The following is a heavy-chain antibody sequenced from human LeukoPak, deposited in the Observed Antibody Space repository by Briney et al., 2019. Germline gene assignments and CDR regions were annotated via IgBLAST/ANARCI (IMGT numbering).Heavy chain of an antibody. V-gene: IGHV4-59*08. Sequence: SETLSLTCTVSGDSIGSSYWSWIRQPPGKGLEWIGHIYYSGSTNYNPSLKSRVTISVTKNQFSLKLSSVTAADTAVYFCARSAAGLSYGMDVWGQGTTVTVSS. CDR2: IYYSGST. CDR3: ARSAAGLSYGMDV. CDR1: GDSIGSSY. J-gene: IGHJ6*02. D-gene: IGHD6-13*01.